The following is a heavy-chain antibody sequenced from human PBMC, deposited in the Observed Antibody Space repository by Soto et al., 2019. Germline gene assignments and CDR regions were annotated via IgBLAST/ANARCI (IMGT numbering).Heavy chain of an antibody. J-gene: IGHJ6*02. CDR2: IYYSGST. CDR3: ARAAYSTYYYYYGMDV. CDR1: GGSVSSYY. D-gene: IGHD6-13*01. V-gene: IGHV4-59*02. Sequence: XETLSLTCTVSGGSVSSYYWSLIRQPPGKGLEWIGYIYYSGSTNYNPSLKSRVTISVDTSKNQFSLKLSSVTAADTAVYYCARAAYSTYYYYYGMDVWGQGTTVTVSS.